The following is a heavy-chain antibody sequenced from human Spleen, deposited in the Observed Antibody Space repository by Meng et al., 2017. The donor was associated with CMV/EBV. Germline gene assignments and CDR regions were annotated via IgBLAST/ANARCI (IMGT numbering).Heavy chain of an antibody. CDR1: GITFSNYG. CDR2: IYYDGSGK. V-gene: IGHV3-33*01. J-gene: IGHJ4*02. D-gene: IGHD5-18*01. Sequence: GITFSNYGMDWVRQAPGKGLGWVAVIYYDGSGKYYADSVKGRFTISRDNSKNTVYLQMSSLRAEDTAIYYCVRSGYSYGPYYFDYWGQGTLVTVSS. CDR3: VRSGYSYGPYYFDY.